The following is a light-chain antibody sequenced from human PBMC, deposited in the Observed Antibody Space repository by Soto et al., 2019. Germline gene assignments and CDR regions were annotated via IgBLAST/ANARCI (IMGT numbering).Light chain of an antibody. Sequence: DIQMTQSPSTLSASVGDRVTITCRASQTIFNWLAWYQRKPGRAPNLLIYDASSLQSGVPSTFSGSGSGTEFTLTISSLQPCDFATYYCQQYNSYPRTFGQGTKVEIK. V-gene: IGKV1-5*01. J-gene: IGKJ1*01. CDR2: DAS. CDR1: QTIFNW. CDR3: QQYNSYPRT.